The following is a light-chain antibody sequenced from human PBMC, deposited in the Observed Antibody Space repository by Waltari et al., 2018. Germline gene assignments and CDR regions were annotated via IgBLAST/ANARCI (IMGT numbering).Light chain of an antibody. CDR1: GLPKQY. CDR2: DDN. V-gene: IGLV3-10*01. CDR3: YSKDTDGGSQGK. Sequence: YDLTQPPSVSVSPGQTAAITCSGDGLPKQYTFWYQKKSGQAPVLVMYDDNKRPSGIPGTFSGSSAGTVATLTITGAQVDDEADYYCYSKDTDGGSQGKIGGGTKLTVL. J-gene: IGLJ2*01.